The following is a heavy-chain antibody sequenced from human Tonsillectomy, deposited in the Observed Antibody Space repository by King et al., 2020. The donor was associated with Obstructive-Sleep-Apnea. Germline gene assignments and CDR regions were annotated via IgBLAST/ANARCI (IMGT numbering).Heavy chain of an antibody. D-gene: IGHD6-13*01. Sequence: VQLVESGGGVVQPGRSVRLSCAASGFTFNTYAMHWVRQAPGKGLEWVALISYDGVSKYYADSVRGRFTISRDNSKNTLYLQMNSLRAEDTAVYYCARGGYSPSWGQGTLVTVSS. V-gene: IGHV3-30*04. CDR2: ISYDGVSK. CDR1: GFTFNTYA. CDR3: ARGGYSPS. J-gene: IGHJ4*02.